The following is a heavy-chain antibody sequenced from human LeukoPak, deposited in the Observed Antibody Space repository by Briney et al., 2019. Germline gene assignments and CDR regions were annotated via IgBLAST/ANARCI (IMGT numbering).Heavy chain of an antibody. J-gene: IGHJ4*02. CDR3: ARDIRRIAAADDY. CDR1: GGTFSSYA. CDR2: INPSGGST. V-gene: IGHV1-46*01. Sequence: ASVKVSCKASGGTFSSYAISWVRQAPGQGLEWMGIINPSGGSTSYAQKFQGRVTMTRDTSTSTVYMELSSLRSEDTAVYYCARDIRRIAAADDYWGQGTLVTVSS. D-gene: IGHD6-13*01.